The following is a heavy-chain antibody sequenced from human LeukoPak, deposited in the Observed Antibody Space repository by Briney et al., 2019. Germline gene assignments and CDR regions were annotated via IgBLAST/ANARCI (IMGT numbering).Heavy chain of an antibody. CDR1: GFTFSTHG. D-gene: IGHD1-7*01. CDR3: AKRGMSGTKEFDY. J-gene: IGHJ4*02. CDR2: ILPSGDKT. V-gene: IGHV3-23*01. Sequence: GGSLRLSCAASGFTFSTHGMSWVRQAPGKGLERVAAILPSGDKTYYADSVKGRFTISRDNSKTTLYLQMNSLRAEDTAVYFCAKRGMSGTKEFDYWGQGSLVTVSP.